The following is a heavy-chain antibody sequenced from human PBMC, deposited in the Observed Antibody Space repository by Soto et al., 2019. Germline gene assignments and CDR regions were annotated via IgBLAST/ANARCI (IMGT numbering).Heavy chain of an antibody. CDR1: GFTFSSYA. D-gene: IGHD3-3*01. V-gene: IGHV3-23*01. Sequence: GGSLRLSCAASGFTFSSYAMSWVRQAPGKGLEWVSAISGSGGSTYYADSVKGRFTISRDNSKNTLYLQMNSLRAEDTAVYYCAKDGYDFGSGYSMDYWGQGTLVTVSS. J-gene: IGHJ4*02. CDR3: AKDGYDFGSGYSMDY. CDR2: ISGSGGST.